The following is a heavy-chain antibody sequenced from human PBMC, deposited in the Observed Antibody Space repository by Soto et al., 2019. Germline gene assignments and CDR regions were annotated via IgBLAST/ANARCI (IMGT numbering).Heavy chain of an antibody. V-gene: IGHV4-59*01. CDR1: GGSISSYY. Sequence: SETLSLTCTVSGGSISSYYWSWIRQPPGKGLEWIGYIYYSASTNYNPSLKSRVTISVDTSKNQFSLKLSSVTAADTAVYYCAGVRHSYGNWFDPWGQGTLVTVSS. CDR2: IYYSAST. CDR3: AGVRHSYGNWFDP. J-gene: IGHJ5*02. D-gene: IGHD3-10*01.